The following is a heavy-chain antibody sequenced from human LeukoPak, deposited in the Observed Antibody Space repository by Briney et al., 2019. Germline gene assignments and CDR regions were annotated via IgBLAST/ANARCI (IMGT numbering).Heavy chain of an antibody. D-gene: IGHD3-10*01. CDR3: ASEGVRASGPTLDY. CDR1: GFTFSSYW. V-gene: IGHV3-7*01. J-gene: IGHJ4*02. Sequence: PGGSLRLSCAASGFTFSSYWMSWVRQAPGKGLEWVANIKQDGSEKYYVDSVKGRFTISRDNAKNSLYLQMNSLRAEDTAVSYCASEGVRASGPTLDYWGQGTLVTVSS. CDR2: IKQDGSEK.